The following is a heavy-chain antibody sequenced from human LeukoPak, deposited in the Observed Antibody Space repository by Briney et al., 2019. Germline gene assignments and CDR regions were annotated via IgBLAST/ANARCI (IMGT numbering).Heavy chain of an antibody. Sequence: SETLSLTCTVSGGSISSGGYYWSWIRQHPGKGLEWIGYIYYSGSTYYNPSLKSRVTISVDTSKNQFSLKLSSVTAADTAVYYCASGSSSSGRFDYWGQGALVTVSS. D-gene: IGHD6-6*01. CDR3: ASGSSSSGRFDY. CDR1: GGSISSGGYY. V-gene: IGHV4-31*03. J-gene: IGHJ4*02. CDR2: IYYSGST.